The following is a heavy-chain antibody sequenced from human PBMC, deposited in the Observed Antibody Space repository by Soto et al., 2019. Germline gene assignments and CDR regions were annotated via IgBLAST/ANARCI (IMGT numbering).Heavy chain of an antibody. Sequence: PGGSLRLSCAASGFTFSSYGMHWVRQAPGKGLEWVAVISYDGSNKYYADSVKGRFTISRDNSKNTLYLQMNSLRAEDTAVYYCAKDPTMVRGVIRYYFDYWGQGTLVTVSS. CDR2: ISYDGSNK. V-gene: IGHV3-30*18. J-gene: IGHJ4*02. CDR3: AKDPTMVRGVIRYYFDY. D-gene: IGHD3-10*01. CDR1: GFTFSSYG.